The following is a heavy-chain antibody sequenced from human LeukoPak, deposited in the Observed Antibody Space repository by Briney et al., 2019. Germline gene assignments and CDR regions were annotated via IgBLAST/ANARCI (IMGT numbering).Heavy chain of an antibody. CDR2: IGSSGDTT. V-gene: IGHV3-23*01. Sequence: PGVSLRLSCAASGFTLSSYAMSGVRQAPGKGLEWVSTIGSSGDTTYYAGSVKGRFTISRENHRNTLYLQMNSVRAEDTAVYYCAKGGGSSGYSQSDCWGQGTLVTVSS. D-gene: IGHD3-22*01. CDR1: GFTLSSYA. J-gene: IGHJ4*02. CDR3: AKGGGSSGYSQSDC.